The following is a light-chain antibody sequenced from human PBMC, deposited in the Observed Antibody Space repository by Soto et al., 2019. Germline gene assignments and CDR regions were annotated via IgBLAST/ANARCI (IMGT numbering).Light chain of an antibody. V-gene: IGLV1-44*01. CDR1: SSNIGSNT. Sequence: QPVLTQPPSASGTPGQRVTISCSGSSSNIGSNTVSWYQQLPQRATKLLIFSNNQRPSGVPDRFSGSKSGTSASLAISGLQSEDEADYYCATWADGLNAYVFGTGTKLTVL. J-gene: IGLJ1*01. CDR2: SNN. CDR3: ATWADGLNAYV.